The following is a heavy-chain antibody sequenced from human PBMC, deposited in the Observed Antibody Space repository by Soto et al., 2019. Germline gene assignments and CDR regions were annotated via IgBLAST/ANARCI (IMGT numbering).Heavy chain of an antibody. CDR2: IYYTGTA. D-gene: IGHD2-21*01. CDR1: GGSIDTGGFY. J-gene: IGHJ4*02. CDR3: ASGTFNDISFDS. V-gene: IGHV4-31*03. Sequence: QVQLQESGPGLVKPSQTLTLTCSVSGGSIDTGGFYWSWAPQRPGKGLQWIGYIYYTGTAYYNPALKSRVVISLDTSANQFSLSLTSLTDADTAVYYCASGTFNDISFDSWGQGRLVTVSS.